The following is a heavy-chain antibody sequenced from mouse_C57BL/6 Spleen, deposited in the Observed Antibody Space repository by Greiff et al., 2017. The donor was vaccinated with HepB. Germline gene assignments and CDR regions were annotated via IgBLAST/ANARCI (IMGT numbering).Heavy chain of an antibody. CDR1: GFNIKDDY. D-gene: IGHD1-1*01. V-gene: IGHV14-4*01. Sequence: EVQLQQSGAELVRPGASVKLSCTASGFNIKDDYMHWVKQRPEQGLEWIGWIDPENGDTEYASKFQGKATITADTSSNTAYLQLSSLTSEDTAVYYCAKGYYGSSDWYFDVWGTGTTVTVSS. J-gene: IGHJ1*03. CDR3: AKGYYGSSDWYFDV. CDR2: IDPENGDT.